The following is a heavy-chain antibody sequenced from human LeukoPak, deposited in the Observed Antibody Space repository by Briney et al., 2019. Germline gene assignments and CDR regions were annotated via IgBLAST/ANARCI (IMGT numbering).Heavy chain of an antibody. V-gene: IGHV3-21*01. J-gene: IGHJ6*04. D-gene: IGHD4-11*01. CDR3: ARDWDDYSNYLDLWMDV. CDR2: ISSSSSYI. CDR1: GFTFSSYS. Sequence: KPGGSVRLSCAASGFTFSSYSMNWVRQAPGKGLEWVSSISSSSSYIYYADSVKGRFTITRDNAKNSLYLQMNSLRAEDTAVYYCARDWDDYSNYLDLWMDVWGKRPTVTVSS.